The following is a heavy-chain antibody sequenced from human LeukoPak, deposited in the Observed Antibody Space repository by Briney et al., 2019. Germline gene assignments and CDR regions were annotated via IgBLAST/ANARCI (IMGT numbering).Heavy chain of an antibody. V-gene: IGHV4-34*01. J-gene: IGHJ3*02. CDR2: IYYSGST. CDR3: ARGQHIVVVTATPGAFDI. CDR1: GGSFSGYY. D-gene: IGHD2-21*02. Sequence: SETLSLTCAVYGGSFSGYYWSWIRQPPGKGLEWIGSIYYSGSTYYNPSLKSRVTISVDTSKNQFSLKLSSVTAADTAVYYCARGQHIVVVTATPGAFDIWGQGTMVTVSS.